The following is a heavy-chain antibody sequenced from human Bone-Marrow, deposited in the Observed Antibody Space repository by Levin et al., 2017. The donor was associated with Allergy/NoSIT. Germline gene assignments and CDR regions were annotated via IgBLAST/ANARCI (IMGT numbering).Heavy chain of an antibody. CDR1: GGSVSSGSYY. D-gene: IGHD4-11*01. V-gene: IGHV4-61*01. Sequence: NPSETLSLTCTVSGGSVSSGSYYWSWIRQPPGKGLEWIGYVYYSGSTKYNPSLKSRVTISIDTSKNQFSLKLNSVTAADTAVYYCARDHNYLKGIDIWGQGTMVAVSS. J-gene: IGHJ3*02. CDR3: ARDHNYLKGIDI. CDR2: VYYSGST.